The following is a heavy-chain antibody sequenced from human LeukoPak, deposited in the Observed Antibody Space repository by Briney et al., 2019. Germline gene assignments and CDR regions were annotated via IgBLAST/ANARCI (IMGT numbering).Heavy chain of an antibody. D-gene: IGHD1-26*01. CDR1: GYTLTSYG. CDR3: ARDQAFSGSYGKAPFLFDY. J-gene: IGHJ4*02. CDR2: ISAYNGNT. V-gene: IGHV1-18*01. Sequence: GASVKVSCKASGYTLTSYGISWVRQAPGQGLEWMGWISAYNGNTNYAQKLQGRVTMTTDTSMSRAYMELRSLRSDDTAVYYCARDQAFSGSYGKAPFLFDYWGQGTLVTVSS.